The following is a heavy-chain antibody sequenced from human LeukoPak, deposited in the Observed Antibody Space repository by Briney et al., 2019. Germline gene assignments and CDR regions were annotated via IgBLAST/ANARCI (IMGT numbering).Heavy chain of an antibody. CDR1: GVSISSSNSY. V-gene: IGHV4-39*07. J-gene: IGHJ2*01. CDR2: IYYSGNT. CDR3: ARGRVGLRLGELSLPWYFDL. D-gene: IGHD3-16*02. Sequence: SETLSLTCTVSGVSISSSNSYWGWIRQPPGKGLEWIGSIYYSGNTYYNASLKSQVSISIDTSKNQFSLKLSSVTAADTAVYYCARGRVGLRLGELSLPWYFDLWGRGTLVTVSS.